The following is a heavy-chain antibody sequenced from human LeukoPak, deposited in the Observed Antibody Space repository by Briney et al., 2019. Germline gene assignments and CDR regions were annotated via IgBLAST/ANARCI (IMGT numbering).Heavy chain of an antibody. Sequence: PSETLSLTCAVYGGSFSGYYWSWIRQPPGKGLEWIGEINHSGSTNYNPSLKSRVTISVDTSKNQFSLKLSSVTAADTAVYYCARVNYDFWSGYYRGYYFDYWGQGTLVTVSS. J-gene: IGHJ4*02. D-gene: IGHD3-3*01. CDR2: INHSGST. V-gene: IGHV4-34*01. CDR1: GGSFSGYY. CDR3: ARVNYDFWSGYYRGYYFDY.